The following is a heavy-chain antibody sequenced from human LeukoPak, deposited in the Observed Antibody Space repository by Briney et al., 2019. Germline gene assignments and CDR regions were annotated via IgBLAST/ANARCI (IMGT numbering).Heavy chain of an antibody. Sequence: GASVKVSCKASGYTFTSYGISWVRQAPGKGLEWMGWMNPHSGKTGYAQNFQGRVTMTRDTSISTAYMELGSLRSEDTAVYYCARLSSHYGDYKVDPWGQGTLVTVSS. CDR1: GYTFTSYG. CDR2: MNPHSGKT. V-gene: IGHV1-8*02. D-gene: IGHD4-17*01. CDR3: ARLSSHYGDYKVDP. J-gene: IGHJ5*02.